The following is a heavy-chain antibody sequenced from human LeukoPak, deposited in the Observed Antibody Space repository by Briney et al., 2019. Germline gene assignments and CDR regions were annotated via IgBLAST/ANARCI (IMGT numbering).Heavy chain of an antibody. CDR1: GGSVTNDNYF. CDR3: GRGLRYSERYVVEY. D-gene: IGHD1-26*01. Sequence: SETLSLTCTVSGGSVTNDNYFWSWTRQPPGGGLEWIAYIYYTAGSYYNPSLRSRVTMSIDTSRNQFSLKLSSVSAADTAVYHCGRGLRYSERYVVEYWGQGTLVTVSS. J-gene: IGHJ4*02. V-gene: IGHV4-30-4*01. CDR2: IYYTAGS.